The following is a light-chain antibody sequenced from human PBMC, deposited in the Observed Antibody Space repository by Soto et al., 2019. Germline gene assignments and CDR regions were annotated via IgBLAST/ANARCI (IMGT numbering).Light chain of an antibody. CDR3: QQYGSSPRT. CDR1: QSVSSSY. J-gene: IGKJ1*01. V-gene: IGKV3-20*01. Sequence: EIELTQSPGTLSLSPGERVTLSCRASQSVSSSYLAWYQQKPGQAPRLLIYGASSRATGIPDRFSGSGSGTDFTLTISRLEPEDFAVYYCQQYGSSPRTFGQGTKVEIK. CDR2: GAS.